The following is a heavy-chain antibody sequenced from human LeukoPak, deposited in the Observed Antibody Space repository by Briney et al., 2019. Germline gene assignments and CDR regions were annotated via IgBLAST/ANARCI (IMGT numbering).Heavy chain of an antibody. D-gene: IGHD6-19*01. J-gene: IGHJ4*02. V-gene: IGHV3-33*06. CDR1: GFTFSSYG. Sequence: TGGSLRLSCAASGFTFSSYGMHWVRQAPGKGLEWVAVIWYDGSNKYYADSVKGRFTISRDNSKNTLYLQMNSLRAEDTAVYYCAKDLDGSGWPLDYWGQGTLVTVSS. CDR2: IWYDGSNK. CDR3: AKDLDGSGWPLDY.